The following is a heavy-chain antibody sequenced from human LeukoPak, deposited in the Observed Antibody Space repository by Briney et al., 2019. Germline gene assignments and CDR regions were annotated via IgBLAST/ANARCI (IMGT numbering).Heavy chain of an antibody. J-gene: IGHJ6*04. Sequence: GGSLRLSCAASGFTFSNAWMSWVRQAPGKGLEWVGRIKSKTDGGTTDYAAPVKGRFTISRDDSKNTLYLQMYSLKTEDTAVYYCTTRYCSSTSCSEVMDVWGKGTTVTVSS. CDR2: IKSKTDGGTT. D-gene: IGHD2-2*01. V-gene: IGHV3-15*01. CDR1: GFTFSNAW. CDR3: TTRYCSSTSCSEVMDV.